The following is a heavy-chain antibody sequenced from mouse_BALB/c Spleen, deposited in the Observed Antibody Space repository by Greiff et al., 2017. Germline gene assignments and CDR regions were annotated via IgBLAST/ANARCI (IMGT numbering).Heavy chain of an antibody. J-gene: IGHJ1*01. CDR3: ATGYFDV. CDR2: ISSGSSTI. Sequence: DVQLVESGGGLVQPGGSRKLSCAASGFTFSSFGMHWVRQAPEKGLEWVAYISSGSSTIYYADTVKGRFTISRDNPKNTLFLQMTSLRSEDTAMYYCATGYFDVWGAGTTVTVSS. V-gene: IGHV5-17*02. CDR1: GFTFSSFG.